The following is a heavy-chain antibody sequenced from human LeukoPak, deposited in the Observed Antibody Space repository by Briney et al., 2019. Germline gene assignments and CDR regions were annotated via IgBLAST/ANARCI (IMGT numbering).Heavy chain of an antibody. V-gene: IGHV4-34*01. CDR1: GGSFRDYY. CDR2: ISHSGST. J-gene: IGHJ4*02. Sequence: SETLSLTCAVYGGSFRDYYWSWIRQPPGKGLEWIGEISHSGSTSYNPSLKSRVTISVDTSKNQFSLKLTSVTAADTAVNYCARGLGRLSRAAAGDYWGQGTLVTVSS. D-gene: IGHD6-13*01. CDR3: ARGLGRLSRAAAGDY.